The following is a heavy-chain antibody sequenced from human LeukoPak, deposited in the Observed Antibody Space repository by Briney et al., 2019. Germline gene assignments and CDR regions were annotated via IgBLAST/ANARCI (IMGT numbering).Heavy chain of an antibody. CDR1: GYTFTSYY. Sequence: GASVKVSCKASGYTFTSYYMHWVRQAPGQGLEWMGIINPSGGSTSYAQKFQGRVTMTRDTSISTAYMELSRLRSDDTAVYYCARRTASGSFKEDYMDVWGKGTTVTISS. J-gene: IGHJ6*03. D-gene: IGHD1-26*01. CDR2: INPSGGST. V-gene: IGHV1-46*01. CDR3: ARRTASGSFKEDYMDV.